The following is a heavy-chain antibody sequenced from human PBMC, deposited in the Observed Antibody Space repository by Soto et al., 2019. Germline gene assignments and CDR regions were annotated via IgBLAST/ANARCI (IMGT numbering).Heavy chain of an antibody. V-gene: IGHV4-31*03. CDR2: IYYSGST. CDR3: ARDRVHPRYGMDV. D-gene: IGHD3-10*01. CDR1: DCSIISGGYY. J-gene: IGHJ6*02. Sequence: SETMSLTNTVSDCSIISGGYYWSCIHKHPGKGLEWIGYIYYSGSTYYNPSLKSRVTISVDTSKNQFSLKLSSVTAADTAVYYCARDRVHPRYGMDVWGQGTTVTVSS.